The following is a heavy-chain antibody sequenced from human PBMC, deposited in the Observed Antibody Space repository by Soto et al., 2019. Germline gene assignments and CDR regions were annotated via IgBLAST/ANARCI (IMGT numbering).Heavy chain of an antibody. CDR2: IYHSGST. CDR1: GNSICTTNW. D-gene: IGHD3-22*01. CDR3: ARDVGYHYDGSPSGQFDF. J-gene: IGHJ4*02. V-gene: IGHV4-4*02. Sequence: PSETLSLTCVVSGNSICTTNWWSWVRQSPGKGLEWIGEIYHSGSTNYNPSLKSRVTISVDKSKNQFSLKLSSVTAADTAVYYCARDVGYHYDGSPSGQFDFWGQGTLVTVSS.